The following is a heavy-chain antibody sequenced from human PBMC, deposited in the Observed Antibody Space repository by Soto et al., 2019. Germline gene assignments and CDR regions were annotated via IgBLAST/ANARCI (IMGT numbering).Heavy chain of an antibody. V-gene: IGHV3-15*07. CDR3: TTVRIIAARPPYYYGMDV. CDR1: GFTFSNAW. CDR2: IKSKTDGGTT. J-gene: IGHJ6*01. D-gene: IGHD6-6*01. Sequence: GGSLRLSCAASGFTFSNAWMNWVRQAPGKGLEWVGRIKSKTDGGTTAYAATVKGRFTISRDDSKNTLYLQMNSLKTEDTAVYYCTTVRIIAARPPYYYGMDVWGQGTTATVSS.